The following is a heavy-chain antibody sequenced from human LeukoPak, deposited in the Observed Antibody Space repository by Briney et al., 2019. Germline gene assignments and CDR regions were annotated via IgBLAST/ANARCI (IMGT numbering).Heavy chain of an antibody. D-gene: IGHD3-9*01. J-gene: IGHJ3*02. CDR3: ARRTLTGEDAFDI. V-gene: IGHV3-21*01. CDR2: ISSSSSYI. Sequence: GGSLRLSCAASGFTFSSYSMNWVRQAPGKGLEWVSSISSSSSYIYYADSVKGRFTISRDNAKNSLYLQMNSLRAEDTAVYYCARRTLTGEDAFDIWGQGTMVTVSS. CDR1: GFTFSSYS.